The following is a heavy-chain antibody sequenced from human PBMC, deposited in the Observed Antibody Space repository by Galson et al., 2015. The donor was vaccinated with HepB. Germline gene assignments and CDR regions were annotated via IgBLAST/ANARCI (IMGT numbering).Heavy chain of an antibody. CDR1: GFTFINYA. J-gene: IGHJ4*02. Sequence: SLRLSCAASGFTFINYAMSWVRQAPGKGLEWVSGISASGDGSYYADSVKGRFTISRDNSKNTLFLQMDILGAEDTAIYYCAKPPWDYRSSCIFDYWGQGTLVTVSS. CDR3: AKPPWDYRSSCIFDY. V-gene: IGHV3-23*01. D-gene: IGHD6-13*01. CDR2: ISASGDGS.